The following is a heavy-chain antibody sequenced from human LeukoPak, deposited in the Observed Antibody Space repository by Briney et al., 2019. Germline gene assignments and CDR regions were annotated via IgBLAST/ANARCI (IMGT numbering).Heavy chain of an antibody. Sequence: PGGSLRLSCAASGFTFSRYALNWVRQAPGRGLEWVSTITRSGTNTYSAVSVKGRFTISRDNSKNTLYLQMNSLRAEDTAVHYCARIHLDTNMASDFWGQGTLVTVSS. CDR1: GFTFSRYA. CDR2: ITRSGTNT. V-gene: IGHV3-23*01. J-gene: IGHJ4*02. D-gene: IGHD5-18*01. CDR3: ARIHLDTNMASDF.